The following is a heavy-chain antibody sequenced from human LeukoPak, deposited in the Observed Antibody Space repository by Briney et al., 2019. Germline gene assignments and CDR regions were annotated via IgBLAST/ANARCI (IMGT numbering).Heavy chain of an antibody. CDR1: GGSFSGYY. CDR3: ARVRVVPAAIRKGWFDP. J-gene: IGHJ5*02. CDR2: INHSGST. V-gene: IGHV4-34*01. Sequence: PSETLSLTCAVYGGSFSGYYWSWIRQPPGKGLEWIGEINHSGSTNYNPSLKSRVTISVDTSKNQFSLKLSSVTAADTAVYYCARVRVVPAAIRKGWFDPWGQGTLVTVSS. D-gene: IGHD2-2*02.